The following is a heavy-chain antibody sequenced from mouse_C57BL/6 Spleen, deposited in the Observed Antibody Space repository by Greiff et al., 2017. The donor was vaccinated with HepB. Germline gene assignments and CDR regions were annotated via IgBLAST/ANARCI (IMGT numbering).Heavy chain of an antibody. V-gene: IGHV1-81*01. CDR3: ARGALYYDYPAWFAY. CDR2: IYPRSGNT. D-gene: IGHD2-4*01. Sequence: VQLQQSGAELARPGASVKLSCKASGYTFTSYGISWVKQRTGQGLEWIGEIYPRSGNTYYNEKFKGKATLTADKSSSTAYMELRSLTSADSAVYFCARGALYYDYPAWFAYWGQGTLVTVSA. CDR1: GYTFTSYG. J-gene: IGHJ3*01.